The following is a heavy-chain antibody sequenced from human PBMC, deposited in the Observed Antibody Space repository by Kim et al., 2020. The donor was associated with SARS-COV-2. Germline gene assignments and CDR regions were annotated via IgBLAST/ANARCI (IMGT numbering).Heavy chain of an antibody. V-gene: IGHV3-30*07. J-gene: IGHJ6*02. Sequence: ADSVKGRFTISRDNSKNTLYLQMNSLRAEDTAVYYCARDLNPAAYYGMDVWGQGTTVTVSS. D-gene: IGHD2-2*01. CDR3: ARDLNPAAYYGMDV.